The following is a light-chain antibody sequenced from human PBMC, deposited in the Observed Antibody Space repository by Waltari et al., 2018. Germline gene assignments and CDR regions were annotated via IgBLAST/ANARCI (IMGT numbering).Light chain of an antibody. V-gene: IGKV4-1*01. CDR3: QQYYSTPFT. CDR2: WAS. CDR1: QSVLHSSNNENS. Sequence: DIVMTQSPDSLGVSLGERATINCKSSQSVLHSSNNENSLTWYQQKPGQPPKLLIYWASTRESGVPDRFSVSGSGTDFTLTINSLQTEDVAVYYCQQYYSTPFTFGPGTKVDIK. J-gene: IGKJ3*01.